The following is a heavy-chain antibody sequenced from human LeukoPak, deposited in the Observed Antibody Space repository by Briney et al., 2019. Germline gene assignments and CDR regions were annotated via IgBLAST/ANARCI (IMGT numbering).Heavy chain of an antibody. Sequence: GASVKVSCKASGYTFTSYDINWVRQATGQGLEWMGWVNPNSGNTGYAPKFQGRVTMTRNTSISTAYMELSSLRSEDTAVYYCARPLQRDRVVITAQSQYYFDYWGQGTLVTVSS. CDR3: ARPLQRDRVVITAQSQYYFDY. CDR2: VNPNSGNT. D-gene: IGHD2-15*01. V-gene: IGHV1-8*01. CDR1: GYTFTSYD. J-gene: IGHJ4*02.